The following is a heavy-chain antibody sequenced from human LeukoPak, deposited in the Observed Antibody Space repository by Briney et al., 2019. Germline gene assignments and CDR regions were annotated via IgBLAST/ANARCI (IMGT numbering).Heavy chain of an antibody. CDR3: AKSDWGAAAATGIDY. V-gene: IGHV4-59*01. CDR2: IYYSGST. D-gene: IGHD6-13*01. Sequence: SETLSLTCTVSGGSISSYYWSWIRQPPGKGLEWIGYIYYSGSTNYNPSLKSRVTISVDTSKNQFSLKPSSVTAADTAVYYCAKSDWGAAAATGIDYWGQGTLVTVSS. CDR1: GGSISSYY. J-gene: IGHJ4*02.